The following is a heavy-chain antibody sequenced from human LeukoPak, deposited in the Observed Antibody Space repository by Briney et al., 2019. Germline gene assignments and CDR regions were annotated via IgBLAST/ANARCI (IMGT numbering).Heavy chain of an antibody. CDR1: GFTFSSYA. D-gene: IGHD2-2*01. V-gene: IGHV3-23*01. CDR2: ISGSGGST. Sequence: PGGSLRLSCAAAGFTFSSYAMSWVRQAAGKGLEWVSAISGSGGSTYYADSVKGRFTISRDNSKNTLYLQMNSLRAEDTAIYYCAKGLDIVVVPAAPFDYWGQGTLVTVSS. CDR3: AKGLDIVVVPAAPFDY. J-gene: IGHJ4*02.